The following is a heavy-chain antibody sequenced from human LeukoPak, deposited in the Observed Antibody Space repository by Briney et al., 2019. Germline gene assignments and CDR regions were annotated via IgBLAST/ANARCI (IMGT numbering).Heavy chain of an antibody. J-gene: IGHJ4*02. CDR3: ARDQYGSTDY. V-gene: IGHV3-74*01. CDR2: ISSDGSNI. Sequence: PGGSLRLSCAASGFTFSSNWMHWVRHAPGKGLVGVSHISSDGSNIRYADSVKGRFTTSRDNAKNTLYLQMNSLRAEDTAVYYCARDQYGSTDYWGQGTLVTVSS. D-gene: IGHD3-10*01. CDR1: GFTFSSNW.